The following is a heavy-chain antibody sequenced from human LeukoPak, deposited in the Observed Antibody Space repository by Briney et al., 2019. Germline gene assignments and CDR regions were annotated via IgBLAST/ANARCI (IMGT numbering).Heavy chain of an antibody. CDR3: ARGSDYSGYSGYGNWFDP. Sequence: SETLSLTCAVYGGSFSGYYWSWIRQPPGKGLEGIGEINHSGNTNYNPSLKSRVTISVDTSKHQFSLKLSSVTAADTAVYYCARGSDYSGYSGYGNWFDPWGQGTLVTVSS. J-gene: IGHJ5*02. D-gene: IGHD5-12*01. CDR1: GGSFSGYY. CDR2: INHSGNT. V-gene: IGHV4-34*01.